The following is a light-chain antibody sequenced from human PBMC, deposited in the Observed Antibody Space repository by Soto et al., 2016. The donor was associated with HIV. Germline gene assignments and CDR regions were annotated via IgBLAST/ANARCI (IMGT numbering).Light chain of an antibody. CDR2: AAS. CDR3: QHSYSTPPWT. CDR1: QSISDY. Sequence: DIQMTQSPSSLSASVGDRLTITCRASQSISDYLNWYQQKPGKVPKVLIYAASSLQSGVPSRFSGSGSGTDFTLTISSLQPEDFATYYCQHSYSTPPWTFGQGTKVEIK. J-gene: IGKJ1*01. V-gene: IGKV1-39*01.